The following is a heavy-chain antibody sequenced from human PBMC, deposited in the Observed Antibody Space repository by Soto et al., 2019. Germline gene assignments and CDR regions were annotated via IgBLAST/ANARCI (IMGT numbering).Heavy chain of an antibody. CDR1: GGSFSAYF. J-gene: IGHJ4*02. CDR3: ARERRVVGGYSSSWYDYFDS. CDR2: VNHSAGT. V-gene: IGHV4-34*01. D-gene: IGHD6-13*01. Sequence: QVQLQQWGAGLLKPSETLSLTCGVYGGSFSAYFWTWIRQPPGRGLEWIGEVNHSAGTNYNPSLKGRVTISLDTSKSQVSLELSSVSAADTAVYYCARERRVVGGYSSSWYDYFDSLVQGSLVTVSS.